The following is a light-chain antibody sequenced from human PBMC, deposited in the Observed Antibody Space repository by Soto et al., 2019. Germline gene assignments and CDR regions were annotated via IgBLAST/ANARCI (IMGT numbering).Light chain of an antibody. J-gene: IGKJ2*01. CDR3: QQSFSTPHT. Sequence: DIQMTQSPASLSASLGERVTITCRASQTISSYWNWYQQKPGAAPNVLIYSASTVQTGVQSMFSSSGFVTYYSIIISSLHPAEFVIYYCQQSFSTPHTFVQGTKVDI. V-gene: IGKV1-39*01. CDR1: QTISSY. CDR2: SAS.